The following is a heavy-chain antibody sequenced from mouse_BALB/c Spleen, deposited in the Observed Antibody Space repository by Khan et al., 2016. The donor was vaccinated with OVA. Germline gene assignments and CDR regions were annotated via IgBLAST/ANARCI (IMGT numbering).Heavy chain of an antibody. Sequence: QVQLKQSGPGLVAPSQSLSITCTVSGFSLTDYGVSWIRQPPGKGLEWLGAIWGGGSTYYNSALKSRLSISKDNSKSQVFLKMNSLQIDDTAKYCCAKEDYGSSSFDYWGQGTTLTVSS. CDR1: GFSLTDYG. V-gene: IGHV2-6-5*01. CDR3: AKEDYGSSSFDY. J-gene: IGHJ2*01. D-gene: IGHD1-1*01. CDR2: IWGGGST.